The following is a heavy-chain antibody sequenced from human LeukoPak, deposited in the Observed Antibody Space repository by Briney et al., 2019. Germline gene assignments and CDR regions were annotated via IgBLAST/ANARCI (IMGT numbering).Heavy chain of an antibody. CDR1: GYTFTNYW. D-gene: IGHD6-6*01. CDR3: ACRDLLSTSSDP. CDR2: IYPGDSRT. V-gene: IGHV5-51*01. Sequence: PGESLKISCEAFGYTFTNYWIGWVRQIPGKGLEWMGVIYPGDSRTRYNPSFQGQVTISADKSVNTAYLQWSSLKASDTAIYYCACRDLLSTSSDPWGQGTLVTVSS. J-gene: IGHJ5*02.